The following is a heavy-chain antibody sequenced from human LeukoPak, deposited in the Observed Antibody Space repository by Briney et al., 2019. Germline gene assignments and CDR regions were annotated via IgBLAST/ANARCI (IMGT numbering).Heavy chain of an antibody. J-gene: IGHJ6*02. CDR1: GFTFSSYG. D-gene: IGHD4-23*01. CDR3: AKDDLAQFFMTTVAQGMDV. CDR2: ISYDGSNK. V-gene: IGHV3-30*18. Sequence: GGSLRLSCAASGFTFSSYGMHWVRQAPGKGLEWVAVISYDGSNKYYADSVKGRFTISRDNSKNTLYLQMNSLRAEDTAVYYCAKDDLAQFFMTTVAQGMDVWGQGTTVTVSS.